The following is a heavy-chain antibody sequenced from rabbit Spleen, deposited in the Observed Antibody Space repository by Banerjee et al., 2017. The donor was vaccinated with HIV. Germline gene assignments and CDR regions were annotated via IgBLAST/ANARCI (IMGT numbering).Heavy chain of an antibody. J-gene: IGHJ6*01. Sequence: QQQLEESGGGLVKPGGNLTLTCTASGFSFSTDYYMCWVRQAPGKGLESIACIYGGSSGSTYYANWAKGRFTISKTSSTTVTLQMTTLTAADTATYFCARDTGTSFSTYGMDLWGQGTLVTVS. D-gene: IGHD8-1*01. CDR3: ARDTGTSFSTYGMDL. V-gene: IGHV1S45*01. CDR2: IYGGSSGST. CDR1: GFSFSTDYY.